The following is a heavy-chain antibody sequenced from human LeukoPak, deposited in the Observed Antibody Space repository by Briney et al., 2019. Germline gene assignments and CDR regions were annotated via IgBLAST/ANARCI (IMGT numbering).Heavy chain of an antibody. CDR2: IREDGNLT. CDR3: ARDRNYYDGSGYYDAFDI. CDR1: EFTFSNYW. Sequence: GGSLRLSCAASEFTFSNYWMYWVRQAPGKGLEWVANIREDGNLTYYVGSVKGRFAISRDNAKNSLYLQMNSLRAEDTAVYYCARDRNYYDGSGYYDAFDIWGQGTMVTVSS. D-gene: IGHD3-22*01. J-gene: IGHJ3*02. V-gene: IGHV3-7*01.